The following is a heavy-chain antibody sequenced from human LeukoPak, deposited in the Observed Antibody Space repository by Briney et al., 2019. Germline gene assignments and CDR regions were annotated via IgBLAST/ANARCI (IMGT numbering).Heavy chain of an antibody. V-gene: IGHV3-48*03. CDR1: GLIFSNYE. J-gene: IGHJ4*02. D-gene: IGHD3-16*01. CDR2: ISGSGSTI. CDR3: ATIDGGILVDY. Sequence: PGGFLRHSCAVSGLIFSNYEMNWVRQAPGKGLEWVSYISGSGSTIYYADSVKGRFTISRDNAKNSLCLQMNSLRAEDTAVHYCATIDGGILVDYWGQGTLVTVSS.